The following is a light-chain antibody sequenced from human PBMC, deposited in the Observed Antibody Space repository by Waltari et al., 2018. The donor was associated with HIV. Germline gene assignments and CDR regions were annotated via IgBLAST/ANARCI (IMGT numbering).Light chain of an antibody. CDR1: SFNIGSNF. Sequence: QSVLTQPPSASGTPGQRVTIRCSGSSFNIGSNFVYWYQQLPGAAPKLLISRNNQRPSGVPDRFSGSKSGTSASLAISGLRSEDEADYYCAAWDDSLSGFYVVGTGTKVTVL. V-gene: IGLV1-47*01. CDR2: RNN. J-gene: IGLJ1*01. CDR3: AAWDDSLSGFYV.